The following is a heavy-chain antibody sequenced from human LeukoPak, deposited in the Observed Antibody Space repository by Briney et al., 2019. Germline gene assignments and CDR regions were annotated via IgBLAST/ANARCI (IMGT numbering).Heavy chain of an antibody. J-gene: IGHJ6*03. CDR2: IHYSGST. CDR3: ARTTEGYCRGRSCYSYYYYMDV. V-gene: IGHV4-59*01. Sequence: SETLSLTCSVSGDSITYFYWSWIRQPPGKGLEWIGYIHYSGSTNYNPSLKSRVTISVDTSKNQFSLKLSSVTAADTAVYYCARTTEGYCRGRSCYSYYYYMDVWGKGTTVTVSS. CDR1: GDSITYFY. D-gene: IGHD2-15*01.